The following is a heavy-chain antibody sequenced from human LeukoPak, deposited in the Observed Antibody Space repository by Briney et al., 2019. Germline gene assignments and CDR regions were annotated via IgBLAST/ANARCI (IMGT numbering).Heavy chain of an antibody. J-gene: IGHJ4*02. CDR1: GFTFSSYA. D-gene: IGHD6-13*01. Sequence: GRSLRLSCAASGFTFSSYAMHWVHQAPGKGLEWVAVISYDGSNKYYADSVKGRFTISRDNSKNTLYLQMNSLRAEDTAVYYCARGPWSSSWYYFDYWGQGTLVTVSS. CDR3: ARGPWSSSWYYFDY. CDR2: ISYDGSNK. V-gene: IGHV3-30*01.